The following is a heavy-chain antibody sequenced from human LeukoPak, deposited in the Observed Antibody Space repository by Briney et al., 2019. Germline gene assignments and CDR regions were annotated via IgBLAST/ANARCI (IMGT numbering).Heavy chain of an antibody. CDR1: GGSISSYY. CDR3: ARARIEIVVVPAAMENWFDP. D-gene: IGHD2-2*01. J-gene: IGHJ5*02. Sequence: PSETLSLTCTVSGGSISSYYWSWIRQRPGKGLEWIGYIYYSGSTNYNPSLKSRVTISVDTSKNQFSLKLSSVTAADTAVYYCARARIEIVVVPAAMENWFDPWGQGTLVTVS. CDR2: IYYSGST. V-gene: IGHV4-59*01.